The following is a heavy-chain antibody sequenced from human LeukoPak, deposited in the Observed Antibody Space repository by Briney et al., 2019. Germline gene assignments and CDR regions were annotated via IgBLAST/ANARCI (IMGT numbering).Heavy chain of an antibody. V-gene: IGHV3-21*01. Sequence: GGSLRLSCAASGFTFSTYSMNWVRQAPGKGLEWVSSITSSRIYIYYADSVKGRFTISRDNAKNSLYLQMNSLRAEDTAVYYCAKDGSIAVAGNFDYWGQGTLVTVSS. CDR1: GFTFSTYS. J-gene: IGHJ4*02. CDR3: AKDGSIAVAGNFDY. D-gene: IGHD6-19*01. CDR2: ITSSRIYI.